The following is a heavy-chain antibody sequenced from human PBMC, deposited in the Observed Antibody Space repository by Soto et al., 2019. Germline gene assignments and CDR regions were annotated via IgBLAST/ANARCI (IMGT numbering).Heavy chain of an antibody. CDR1: GCPCISYS. J-gene: IGHJ4*02. CDR2: ISSTSSYI. CDR3: ARDPSYFDF. Sequence: GGSLRVSCAAAGCPCISYSMNWVRQAPGKGLEWVSSISSTSSYIYYADSVRGRFTISRDNAKNSLYLQLNSLRAEDTAVYYCARDPSYFDFWGQGTLVTVSS. V-gene: IGHV3-21*01.